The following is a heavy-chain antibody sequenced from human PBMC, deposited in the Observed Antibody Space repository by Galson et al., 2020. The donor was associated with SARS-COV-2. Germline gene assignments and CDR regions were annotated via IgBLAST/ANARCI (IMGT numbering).Heavy chain of an antibody. Sequence: GGSLRLSCAASGFTFSNYEMHWVRQAPGKGLEWVADIISDGNNKYYADSVKGRFTISRDNAKNSVYLEMHSLTAEDTAVYYCARPEEDCKCRALEHWGQGILVTVSS. CDR1: GFTFSNYE. D-gene: IGHD2-21*02. V-gene: IGHV3-33*01. CDR2: IISDGNNK. CDR3: ARPEEDCKCRALEH. J-gene: IGHJ1*01.